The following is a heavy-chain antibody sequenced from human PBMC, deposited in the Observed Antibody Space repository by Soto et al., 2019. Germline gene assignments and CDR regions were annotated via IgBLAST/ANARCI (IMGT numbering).Heavy chain of an antibody. J-gene: IGHJ4*02. Sequence: SDTLSLTCTVSGGSISSYYWSWIRQPPGKGLEWIGYIYYSGSTNYNPSLKSRVTISVDTSKNQFSLKLSSVTAADTAVYYCARGDYDFWSGSTSVDYWGQGTLVTVS. CDR2: IYYSGST. CDR1: GGSISSYY. V-gene: IGHV4-59*08. D-gene: IGHD3-3*01. CDR3: ARGDYDFWSGSTSVDY.